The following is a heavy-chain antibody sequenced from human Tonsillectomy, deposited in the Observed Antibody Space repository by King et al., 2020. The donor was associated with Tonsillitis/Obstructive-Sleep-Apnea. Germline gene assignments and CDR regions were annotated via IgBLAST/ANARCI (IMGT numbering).Heavy chain of an antibody. CDR3: ARSTIFGVVINSDYFDY. Sequence: VQLVESGGGVVQPGRSLRLFCAASGFTFSSYAMHWVRQAPGKGLEWVAVISYDGSNKYYAESVKDRFTISRDNSKNTRYLQMNSLRAEDTAVYYCARSTIFGVVINSDYFDYWGQGTLVTVSS. CDR2: ISYDGSNK. D-gene: IGHD3-3*01. V-gene: IGHV3-30*01. J-gene: IGHJ4*02. CDR1: GFTFSSYA.